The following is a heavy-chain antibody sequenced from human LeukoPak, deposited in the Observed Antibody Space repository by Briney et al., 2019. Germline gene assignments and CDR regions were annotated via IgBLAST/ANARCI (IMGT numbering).Heavy chain of an antibody. V-gene: IGHV3-72*01. J-gene: IGHJ4*02. Sequence: GGSLRLSCAVSGFTFSDHYMDWVRQAPAKGLEWVGRSRNRAKSYTTDYAASVKGRFTISRDDSESTLYLQMNSLETEDTAVYYCSRDAKGDHWGQGTLVSVSS. CDR1: GFTFSDHY. CDR2: SRNRAKSYTT. CDR3: SRDAKGDH.